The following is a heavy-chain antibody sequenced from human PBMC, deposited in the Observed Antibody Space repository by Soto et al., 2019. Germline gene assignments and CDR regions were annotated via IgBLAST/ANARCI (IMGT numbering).Heavy chain of an antibody. D-gene: IGHD1-26*01. J-gene: IGHJ5*02. V-gene: IGHV3-23*01. CDR3: ANTVVGAQAPWFDP. CDR2: SSGSVVIT. Sequence: PGVSLILSGAASGFTFISYAMSWVRQSPGKGLEWVSASSGSVVITYYAGSVKGRFTISVDNSKITLYLQMNSLRAEDTAVYYCANTVVGAQAPWFDPWGQGTLVTV. CDR1: GFTFISYA.